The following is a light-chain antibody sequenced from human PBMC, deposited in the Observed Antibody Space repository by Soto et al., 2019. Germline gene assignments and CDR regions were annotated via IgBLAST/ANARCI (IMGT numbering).Light chain of an antibody. Sequence: QSVMTQPPSVSAAPGKKVTISCSGSSSNIGGNSVSWYQQLPGTAPKLLIYDDNKRPSGIPDRFSGSKSGTSATLGITGFQTGDEADYYCGSWDSIPSAYVFGTGTKLTV. CDR2: DDN. J-gene: IGLJ1*01. CDR3: GSWDSIPSAYV. CDR1: SSNIGGNS. V-gene: IGLV1-51*01.